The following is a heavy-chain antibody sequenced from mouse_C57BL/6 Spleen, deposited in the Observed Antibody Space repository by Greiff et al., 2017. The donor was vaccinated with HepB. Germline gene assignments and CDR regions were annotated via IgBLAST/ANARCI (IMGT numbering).Heavy chain of an antibody. J-gene: IGHJ1*03. CDR2: IHPNSGST. CDR3: AKYGSSYDWYFDV. Sequence: QVQLQQPGAELVKPGASVKLSCKASGYTFTSYWMHWVKQRPGQGLEWIGMIHPNSGSTNYNEKFKSKATLTVDKSSSTAYMQLSSRTSEDSAVYYCAKYGSSYDWYFDVWGTGTTVTVSS. V-gene: IGHV1-64*01. CDR1: GYTFTSYW. D-gene: IGHD1-1*01.